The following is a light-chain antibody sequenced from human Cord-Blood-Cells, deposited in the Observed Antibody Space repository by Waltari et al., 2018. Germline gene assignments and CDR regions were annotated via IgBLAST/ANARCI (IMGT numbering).Light chain of an antibody. V-gene: IGLV2-14*01. Sequence: QSAQTQPASVSGSPGQSITISCTGTSSDVGGYNYVSWYQQPPGKAPKLMIYDVSNRPSGVSNRFSGSKSGNTASLTISGLQAEDEADYYCSSYTSSSTRVFGTGTKVTVL. CDR3: SSYTSSSTRV. CDR2: DVS. CDR1: SSDVGGYNY. J-gene: IGLJ1*01.